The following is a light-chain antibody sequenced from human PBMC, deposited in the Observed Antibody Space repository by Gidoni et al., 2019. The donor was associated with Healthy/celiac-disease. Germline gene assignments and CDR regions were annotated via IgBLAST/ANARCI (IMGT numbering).Light chain of an antibody. CDR3: QQSYSTLVT. CDR1: QSISSY. J-gene: IGKJ5*01. Sequence: DIKMTQSPSSLSASVGDRVTITCRASQSISSYLNWYQQKPGKAPKLLIYAASSLQSGVPSRFSGNGSGTDFTLTISSLQPEDFATYYCQQSYSTLVTFGQGTRLEIK. V-gene: IGKV1-39*01. CDR2: AAS.